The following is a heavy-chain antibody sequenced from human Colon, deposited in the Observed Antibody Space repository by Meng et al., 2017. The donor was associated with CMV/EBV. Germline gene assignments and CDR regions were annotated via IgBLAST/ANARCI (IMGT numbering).Heavy chain of an antibody. CDR2: VSTHGTTT. V-gene: IGHV3-30*18. Sequence: TFIDYGMHWVRQATGKGLEWVAVVSTHGTTTYYADSVKGRFTISRDNSKNMMFLQMNSLRPEDTAVYYCAKEAGERTSWLKLHFDYWGQGTLVTVSS. CDR3: AKEAGERTSWLKLHFDY. J-gene: IGHJ4*02. CDR1: TFIDYG. D-gene: IGHD2-2*01.